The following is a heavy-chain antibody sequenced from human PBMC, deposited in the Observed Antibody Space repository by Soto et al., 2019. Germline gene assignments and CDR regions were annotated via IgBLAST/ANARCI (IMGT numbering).Heavy chain of an antibody. Sequence: SETLSLTCTVSGGSISSYYWSWIRQPPGKGLEWIGYIYYSGSTNYNPSLKSRVTISVDTSKNQFSLKLSSVTAADTAVYYCARQGWFGEFDDAFDIWGQGTMVTVS. CDR2: IYYSGST. CDR3: ARQGWFGEFDDAFDI. V-gene: IGHV4-59*08. J-gene: IGHJ3*02. D-gene: IGHD3-10*01. CDR1: GGSISSYY.